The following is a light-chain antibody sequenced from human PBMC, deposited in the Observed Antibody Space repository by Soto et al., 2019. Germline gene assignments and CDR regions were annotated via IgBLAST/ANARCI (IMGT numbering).Light chain of an antibody. CDR1: QSISSNR. V-gene: IGKV3-15*01. CDR2: GAA. CDR3: QQYHNWPA. J-gene: IGKJ1*01. Sequence: ENVLTQSPGTLSLSPGERATLSCRASQSISSNRLAWYQQKPGQAPRLLIYGAATRATGIPARFSGSGSGTEFTLTISSLQSDDIAVYYCQQYHNWPAFGQGTKVDIK.